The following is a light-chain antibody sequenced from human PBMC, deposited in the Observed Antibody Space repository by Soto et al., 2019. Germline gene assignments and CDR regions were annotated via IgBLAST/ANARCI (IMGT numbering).Light chain of an antibody. V-gene: IGKV3-20*01. Sequence: IVMTQSPATLSVSPGERATLSCRASQSVSNNYLAWYQQKPGQAPRLLIYGTSTRATGIPDRFSGSGSGTDFTLIISRLEPEDFAVYYCQQYGSSRTFGQGTKVDIK. CDR3: QQYGSSRT. J-gene: IGKJ1*01. CDR1: QSVSNNY. CDR2: GTS.